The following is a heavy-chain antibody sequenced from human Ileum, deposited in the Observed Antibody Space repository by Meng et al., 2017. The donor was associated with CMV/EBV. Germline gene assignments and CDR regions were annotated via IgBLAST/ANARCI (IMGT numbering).Heavy chain of an antibody. V-gene: IGHV4-30-4*08. D-gene: IGHD5-24*01. CDR3: ATAGGRAMIY. CDR1: GGSINTSDHY. Sequence: SETLSLTCTVSGGSINTSDHYWSWVRQPPGKGLEWIGYIYYSGIAYYNPSLESRLTISVDTSKNQFSLKLTSVTAADTAVYYCATAGGRAMIYWGQGALVTVSS. CDR2: IYYSGIA. J-gene: IGHJ4*02.